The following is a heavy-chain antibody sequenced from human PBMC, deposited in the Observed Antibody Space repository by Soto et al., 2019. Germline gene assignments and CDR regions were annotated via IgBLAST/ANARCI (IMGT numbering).Heavy chain of an antibody. Sequence: PGGSLRLSCAASGFTFSRYSMNWVRQAPGKGLEWVSSISSSSSYIYYADSVGGRFTISRDNAKNSLYLQMNSLRAEDTAVYYCARDLAVAYPWGQGTLVTVSS. CDR3: ARDLAVAYP. D-gene: IGHD2-15*01. CDR2: ISSSSSYI. J-gene: IGHJ5*02. V-gene: IGHV3-21*01. CDR1: GFTFSRYS.